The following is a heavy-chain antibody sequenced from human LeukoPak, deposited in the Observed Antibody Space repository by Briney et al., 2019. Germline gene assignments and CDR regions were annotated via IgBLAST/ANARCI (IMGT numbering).Heavy chain of an antibody. CDR1: GYSFTSYW. V-gene: IGHV5-10-1*01. D-gene: IGHD2-2*01. CDR3: ASVYCSSTSCSRDWFDP. CDR2: IDPSDSYT. Sequence: GESLKISCKGSGYSFTSYWISWVRQMPGKGLEWMGRIDPSDSYTNYSPSFQGHVTISADKSIGTAYLQWSSLKASDTAMYYCASVYCSSTSCSRDWFDPWGQGTLVTVSS. J-gene: IGHJ5*02.